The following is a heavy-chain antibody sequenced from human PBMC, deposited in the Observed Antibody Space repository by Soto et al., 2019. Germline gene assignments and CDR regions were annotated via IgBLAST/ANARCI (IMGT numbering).Heavy chain of an antibody. J-gene: IGHJ1*01. V-gene: IGHV3-21*01. Sequence: SLRLSCAASGFTFSSYSMNWVRQAPGKGLEWVSSISSSSSYIYYADSMKGRFTISRDNAKNSLYLQMNSLRAEDTAVYYCARDYYDSSGYFSAEYFQHWGQGTLVTVSS. D-gene: IGHD3-22*01. CDR1: GFTFSSYS. CDR3: ARDYYDSSGYFSAEYFQH. CDR2: ISSSSSYI.